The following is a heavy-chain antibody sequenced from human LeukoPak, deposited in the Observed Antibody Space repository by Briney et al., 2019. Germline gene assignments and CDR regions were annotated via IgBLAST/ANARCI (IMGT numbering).Heavy chain of an antibody. Sequence: SETLSLTCTVSGGSISSYYVSWIRQPPGKGLEWIGYISYTGSTDYNPSLKSRVTISVDMSKNQFSLKVSSVTAADTAMYYGARGSVYFESWGQGTLVTVSS. V-gene: IGHV4-59*01. CDR3: ARGSVYFES. CDR2: ISYTGST. CDR1: GGSISSYY. J-gene: IGHJ4*02.